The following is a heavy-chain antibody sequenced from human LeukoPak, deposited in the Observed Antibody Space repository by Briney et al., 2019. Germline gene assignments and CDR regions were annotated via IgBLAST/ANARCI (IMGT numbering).Heavy chain of an antibody. CDR1: GFTFSNYA. V-gene: IGHV3-30-3*01. D-gene: IGHD3-10*01. Sequence: PGGSLRLSCAASGFTFSNYAMSWVRQAPGKGLEWVAVISYDGSNKYYADSVKGRFTISRDNSKNTLYLQMNSLRAEDTAVYYCARARLRELLSTGFDPWGQGTLVTVSS. J-gene: IGHJ5*02. CDR3: ARARLRELLSTGFDP. CDR2: ISYDGSNK.